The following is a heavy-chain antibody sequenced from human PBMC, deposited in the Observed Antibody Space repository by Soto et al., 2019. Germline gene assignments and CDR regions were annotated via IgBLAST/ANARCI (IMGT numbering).Heavy chain of an antibody. Sequence: EVQLLESGGGLVQPGGSLRLSCAASGFTFSSYAMSWVRQAPGKGLEWVSGISGSGGSTNYADSVKGRFTISRDNSKNTLSLQMNSLRAEDTAVYYCAKDQGTSSLWWLDYWGQGTLVTVSS. CDR1: GFTFSSYA. J-gene: IGHJ4*02. CDR3: AKDQGTSSLWWLDY. D-gene: IGHD2-2*01. V-gene: IGHV3-23*01. CDR2: ISGSGGST.